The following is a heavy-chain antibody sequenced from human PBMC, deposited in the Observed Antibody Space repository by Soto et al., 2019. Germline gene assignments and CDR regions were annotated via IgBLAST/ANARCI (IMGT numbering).Heavy chain of an antibody. CDR1: GYSFSTNW. V-gene: IGHV5-51*01. D-gene: IGHD2-15*01. CDR2: IYPGDSDT. Sequence: GESLKISCQGSGYSFSTNWIAWVRQMPGKGLEWMGIIYPGDSDTRYSPSFQGQITISADKSINTAYLQWSSLKASDTAMYYCASGFGSGARFDYWGQGTLVTVSS. CDR3: ASGFGSGARFDY. J-gene: IGHJ4*02.